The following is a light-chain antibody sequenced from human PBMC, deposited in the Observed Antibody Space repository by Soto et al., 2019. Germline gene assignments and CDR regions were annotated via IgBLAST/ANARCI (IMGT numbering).Light chain of an antibody. J-gene: IGKJ1*01. V-gene: IGKV3D-15*01. CDR2: GAS. CDR3: QQYQNWPKT. CDR1: QSVRSN. Sequence: EIVLTQSPGTLSLSPGERATLSCMASQSVRSNLAWYQQKPGQAPRLLIQGASSRATGIPDRFSGSGSGTDFTLTISSLQSEDFAVYYCQQYQNWPKTFGQGTKVDIK.